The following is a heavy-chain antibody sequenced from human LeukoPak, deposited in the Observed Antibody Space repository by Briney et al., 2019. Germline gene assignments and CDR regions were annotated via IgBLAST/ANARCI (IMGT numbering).Heavy chain of an antibody. CDR2: IFPVESDT. CDR3: ARHRYFQL. Sequence: GESLKISCKGSGYSFTSYWIGWVRQMPGKGLEGMGIIFPVESDTRNSPSFQGQVTISVDKSINTADLQWRSLKASDAAMYYCARHRYFQLWGQGTLVTVSS. V-gene: IGHV5-51*01. J-gene: IGHJ1*01. CDR1: GYSFTSYW.